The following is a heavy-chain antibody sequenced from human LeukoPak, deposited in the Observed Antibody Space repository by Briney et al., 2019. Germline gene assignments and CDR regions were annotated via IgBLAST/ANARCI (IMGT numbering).Heavy chain of an antibody. CDR3: ARDRISAAVLDY. V-gene: IGHV1-18*01. J-gene: IGHJ4*02. D-gene: IGHD6-13*01. CDR2: INPYHGKT. Sequence: GASVKVSCKASGYDFITYGFSRVRQAPGQGLEWMGWINPYHGKTKYAQKFQDRVTLTTDTSTTTAHMELRRLSSDDTAIYFCARDRISAAVLDYWGPGTLVTVSS. CDR1: GYDFITYG.